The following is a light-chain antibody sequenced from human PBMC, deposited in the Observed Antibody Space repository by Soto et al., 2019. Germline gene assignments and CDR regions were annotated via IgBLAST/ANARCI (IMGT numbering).Light chain of an antibody. CDR2: KAS. CDR1: QSIRSW. J-gene: IGKJ1*01. CDR3: PQYNSHPWT. Sequence: DIQMTQSPSTLPASVGDRVTVTCRASQSIRSWLAWYQEKPGKAPKRLLYKASLLETGVPSGFSGSGSGTECTLTISRLQTDDFGTSYCPQYNSHPWTFGPGTKVEMK. V-gene: IGKV1-5*03.